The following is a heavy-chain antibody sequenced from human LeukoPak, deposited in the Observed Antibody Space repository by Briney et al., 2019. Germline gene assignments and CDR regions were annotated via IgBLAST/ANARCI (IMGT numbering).Heavy chain of an antibody. V-gene: IGHV4-39*01. CDR3: ARHMRGYSSSSRPDY. D-gene: IGHD6-6*01. CDR2: IYYSGST. J-gene: IGHJ4*02. CDR1: GGSISSSSYY. Sequence: PSETLSLTCTVSGGSISSSSYYWGWIRQPPGKGREWIGGIYYSGSTYYNPSLKSRVTISVDTSKNQFSLKLSSVTAADTAVYYCARHMRGYSSSSRPDYWGQGTLVTVSS.